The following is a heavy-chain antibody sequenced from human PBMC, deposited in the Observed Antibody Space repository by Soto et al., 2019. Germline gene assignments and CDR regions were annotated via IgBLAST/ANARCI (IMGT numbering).Heavy chain of an antibody. V-gene: IGHV3-74*01. J-gene: IGHJ4*02. CDR3: ARGGVDIVVVVAAEVDY. CDR2: INSDGSST. D-gene: IGHD2-15*01. Sequence: EVQLVESGGGLVQPGGSLRLSCAASGFTFSSYWMHWVHQAPGKGLVWVSRINSDGSSTSYADSVKGRFTISRDNAKNTLYLQMNSLRAEDTAVYYCARGGVDIVVVVAAEVDYWGQGTLVTVSS. CDR1: GFTFSSYW.